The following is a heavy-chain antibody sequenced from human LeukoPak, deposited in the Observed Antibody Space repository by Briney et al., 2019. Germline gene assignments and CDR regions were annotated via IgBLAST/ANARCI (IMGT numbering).Heavy chain of an antibody. CDR2: INTDTRNT. Sequence: ASVKVSCKASGYTFTNYGITWVRQAPGQGLEYLGWINTDTRNTYYAQNLQGRVTMTTDTSTSTAYMELRSLRSDDTAVYFCARGGQSDYWGQGTLVTVSS. CDR3: ARGGQSDY. J-gene: IGHJ4*02. V-gene: IGHV1-18*01. CDR1: GYTFTNYG.